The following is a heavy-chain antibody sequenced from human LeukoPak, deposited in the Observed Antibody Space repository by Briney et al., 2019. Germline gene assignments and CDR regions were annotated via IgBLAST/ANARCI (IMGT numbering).Heavy chain of an antibody. J-gene: IGHJ3*02. D-gene: IGHD5-18*01. V-gene: IGHV3-30*02. CDR1: GFTFSSYG. CDR2: IRYDGSNK. Sequence: GSLRLSCAASGFTFSSYGMHWVRQAPGKGLEWVAFIRYDGSNKYYADSVKGRFTISRDNSKNTLYLQMNSLRAEDTAVYYCAKDQYSYGNLDAFDMWGQGTMVIVSS. CDR3: AKDQYSYGNLDAFDM.